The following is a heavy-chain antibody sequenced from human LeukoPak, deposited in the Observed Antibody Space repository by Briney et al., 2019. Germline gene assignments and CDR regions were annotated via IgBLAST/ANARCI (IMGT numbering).Heavy chain of an antibody. CDR3: AINGGGDSGYGNFDY. CDR1: GFTFDDYA. CDR2: INWNSDSI. V-gene: IGHV3-9*01. J-gene: IGHJ4*02. Sequence: GGSLGLSCAASGFTFDDYAMHWVRQVPGKGLEWVSGINWNSDSIGYADSVKGRFTTSRDNAKNSLYLQMNSLRAEDTAFYYCAINGGGDSGYGNFDYWGQGTLVTVSS. D-gene: IGHD5-12*01.